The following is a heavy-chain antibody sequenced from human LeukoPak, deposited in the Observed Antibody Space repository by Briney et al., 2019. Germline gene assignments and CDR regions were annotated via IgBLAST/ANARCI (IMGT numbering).Heavy chain of an antibody. J-gene: IGHJ3*01. D-gene: IGHD3-22*01. CDR3: AKYYYDSGGRGNDAFDV. CDR2: ISGSGMLT. CDR1: GFSFGSYA. V-gene: IGHV3-23*01. Sequence: GGSLRLSCATSGFSFGSYAMSWVRQAPGKGLEWVSSISGSGMLTYYADSVKGRFTISRDNSKNTLYLQMSSLRAEDTATFYCAKYYYDSGGRGNDAFDVWGQGTLVTVSS.